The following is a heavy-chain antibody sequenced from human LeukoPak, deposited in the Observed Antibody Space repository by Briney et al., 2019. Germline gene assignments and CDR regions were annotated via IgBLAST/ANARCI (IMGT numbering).Heavy chain of an antibody. J-gene: IGHJ5*02. Sequence: GGSLRLSCAASGFTFSSYEMNWVREAPEKGLEWVSYISSSGGIIYYVDSVKGRFTISRDNAKNSLYLQMNSLRAEDTAVYYCARSPPDYGGYGDSHNWFDPWGQGTLVTVSS. CDR1: GFTFSSYE. D-gene: IGHD4-17*01. V-gene: IGHV3-48*03. CDR3: ARSPPDYGGYGDSHNWFDP. CDR2: ISSSGGII.